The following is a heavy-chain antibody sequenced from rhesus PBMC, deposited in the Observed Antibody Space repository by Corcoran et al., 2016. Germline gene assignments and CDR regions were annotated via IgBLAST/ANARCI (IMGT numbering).Heavy chain of an antibody. D-gene: IGHD6-13*01. Sequence: DVQLVESGGGLVKPGGSLRLSCVASGFTFSSYEMHWVRQAPGKGLEWVSVISDRGGTIYYADSVKGRFTITRENAKNSLFMQMNSLRAEDTAVYYCTRDLRIAAGLSGLDSWGQGVVVTVSS. J-gene: IGHJ6*01. CDR3: TRDLRIAAGLSGLDS. V-gene: IGHV3-100*02. CDR2: ISDRGGTI. CDR1: GFTFSSYE.